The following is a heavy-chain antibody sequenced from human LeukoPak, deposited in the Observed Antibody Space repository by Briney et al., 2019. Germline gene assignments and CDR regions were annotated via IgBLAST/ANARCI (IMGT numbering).Heavy chain of an antibody. CDR3: ARSALAVPAAIPICWFDP. J-gene: IGHJ5*02. V-gene: IGHV5-51*01. Sequence: GESLKISCKGSGYSFTSYWIGWVRQMPGKGLEWMGIIYPGDSDTRYSPSFQGQVTISADKSISAAYLQWSSLKASDTAMYYCARSALAVPAAIPICWFDPWGQGTLVTVSS. D-gene: IGHD2-2*02. CDR2: IYPGDSDT. CDR1: GYSFTSYW.